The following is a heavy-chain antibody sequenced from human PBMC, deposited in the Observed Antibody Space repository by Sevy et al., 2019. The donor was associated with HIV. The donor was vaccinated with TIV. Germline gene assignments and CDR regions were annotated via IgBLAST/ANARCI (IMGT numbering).Heavy chain of an antibody. CDR3: AKSYFGSGTSYGMDL. CDR1: GFTFRNFW. J-gene: IGHJ6*02. D-gene: IGHD3-10*01. CDR2: KRQDGSEK. V-gene: IGHV3-7*01. Sequence: GGSLRLSCAVSGFTFRNFWMSWVRQAPGKGLEWVDNKRQDGSEKYYVDSVRGRFTISRANAKNSLFLQLNSLRADDTAIYYCAKSYFGSGTSYGMDLWGRGTTVTVSS.